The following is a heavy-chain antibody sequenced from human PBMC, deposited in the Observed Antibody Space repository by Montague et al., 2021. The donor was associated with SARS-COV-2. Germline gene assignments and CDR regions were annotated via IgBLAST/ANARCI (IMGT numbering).Heavy chain of an antibody. Sequence: TLSLTCSVSGGSISSYYWSWIRQSPGKGLEWIGYIFHSGITDXNPSLKSRVTISVDMSKNQFSLQLNSVTAADSAVYCCARTEYNWNDWFDPWGQGTLVTVSS. CDR3: ARTEYNWNDWFDP. CDR1: GGSISSYY. D-gene: IGHD1-20*01. V-gene: IGHV4-59*13. CDR2: IFHSGIT. J-gene: IGHJ5*02.